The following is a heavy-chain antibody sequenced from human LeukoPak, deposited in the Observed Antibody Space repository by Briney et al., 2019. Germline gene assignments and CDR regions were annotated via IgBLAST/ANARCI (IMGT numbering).Heavy chain of an antibody. CDR2: INHSGST. Sequence: TXSLXXXXXXGSXSGYYWSWIRQPPGXGLEWIEEINHSGSTNYNLSLKSRVTISVDTSKNQFSLKLSSVTAADTAVYYCARGPHYSNYRWFDPWGQGTLVTVSS. V-gene: IGHV4-34*01. D-gene: IGHD4-11*01. J-gene: IGHJ5*02. CDR1: XGSXSGYY. CDR3: ARGPHYSNYRWFDP.